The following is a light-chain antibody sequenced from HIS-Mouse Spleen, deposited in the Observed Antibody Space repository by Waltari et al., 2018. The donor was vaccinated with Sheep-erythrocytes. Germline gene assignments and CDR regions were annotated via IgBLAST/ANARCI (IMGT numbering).Light chain of an antibody. J-gene: IGLJ1*01. V-gene: IGLV2-11*01. CDR1: SSDVACSHY. CDR2: DVS. CDR3: CSYAGSYNHV. Sequence: QSALTQPRSVSGSPGQSVTLSCTGTSSDVACSHYVSWYQQHPGKAPKLMIYDVSKRPSGVPDRFSGSKSGNTASLTISRLQAEDEADYYCCSYAGSYNHVFATGTKVTVL.